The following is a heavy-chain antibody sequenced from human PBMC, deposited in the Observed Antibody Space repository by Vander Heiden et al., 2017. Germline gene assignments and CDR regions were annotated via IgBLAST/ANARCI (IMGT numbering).Heavy chain of an antibody. V-gene: IGHV5-51*01. CDR2: TFPGDSDT. J-gene: IGHJ4*02. D-gene: IGHD3-22*01. Sequence: EVRLVQSAAEGKKPGQPLKLSGQESGHSFSNYGGAWVRQVPGKGLEWMGITFPGDSDTTYSPSFQGQVIFSADKSTNTAYLQWLSVTASDTAIYYCARSPSTYNSYFDYWGQGTLVTVSS. CDR1: GHSFSNYG. CDR3: ARSPSTYNSYFDY.